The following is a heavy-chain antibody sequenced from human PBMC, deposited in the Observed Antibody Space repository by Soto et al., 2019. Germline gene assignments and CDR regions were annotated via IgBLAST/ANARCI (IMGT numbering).Heavy chain of an antibody. D-gene: IGHD3-22*01. CDR1: GFTFSSYA. CDR3: AKEADISGYYPDY. J-gene: IGHJ4*02. V-gene: IGHV3-23*01. CDR2: ISGSGGST. Sequence: GSLRLSCAASGFTFSSYAMSWVRQAPGKGLEWVSVISGSGGSTHHADSVKGRSTISRDNSKNTLHLQVNSLRGEDTAVYYCAKEADISGYYPDYWGQGTQVTVSS.